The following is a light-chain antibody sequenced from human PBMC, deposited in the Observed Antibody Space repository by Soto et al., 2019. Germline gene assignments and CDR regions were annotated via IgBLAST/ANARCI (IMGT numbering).Light chain of an antibody. Sequence: QSVLTQPASVSGSPGQSITISCTGTSSDVGGYNYVSWYQQHPDKAPKLMIYEVTNRPSGVSSRFSGSKSGNTASLTISGLQAEDEADYYCSSFTFSSTVVFGGGTKLTVL. CDR3: SSFTFSSTVV. J-gene: IGLJ2*01. V-gene: IGLV2-14*01. CDR1: SSDVGGYNY. CDR2: EVT.